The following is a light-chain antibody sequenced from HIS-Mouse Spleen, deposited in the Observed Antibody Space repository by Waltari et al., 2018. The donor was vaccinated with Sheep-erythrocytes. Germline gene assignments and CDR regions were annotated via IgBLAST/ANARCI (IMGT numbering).Light chain of an antibody. CDR1: QSISSY. CDR2: AAS. J-gene: IGKJ4*01. V-gene: IGKV1-39*01. Sequence: DIQMTQSPSSLSASVGDRVTITCRASQSISSYVNWYQQKPGNAPKLLIYAASSLQSGVPSRFSGSGSGTDFTLTISSLQPEDFATYYCQQSYSTPPLTFGGGTKVEIK. CDR3: QQSYSTPPLT.